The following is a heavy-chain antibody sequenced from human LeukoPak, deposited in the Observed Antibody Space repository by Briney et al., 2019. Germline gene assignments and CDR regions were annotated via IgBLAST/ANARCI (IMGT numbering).Heavy chain of an antibody. CDR2: IYYSGST. Sequence: SETLSLTCTVSGGSISSYYWSWIRQPPGKGLEWIGYIYYSGSTNYNPSLKSRVTISVDTSKNQFSLKLSSVTAADTAVYYCARDPSIVGATYFDYWGQGTLVTVSS. CDR1: GGSISSYY. V-gene: IGHV4-59*01. J-gene: IGHJ4*02. CDR3: ARDPSIVGATYFDY. D-gene: IGHD1-26*01.